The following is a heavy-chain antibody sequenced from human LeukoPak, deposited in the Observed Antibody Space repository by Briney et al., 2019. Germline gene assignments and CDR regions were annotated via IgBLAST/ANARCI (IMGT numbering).Heavy chain of an antibody. Sequence: SETLSLTCTVSGGSISSSGYYWGWIRQPPVKGLEWIGSIYYSGGNYYNPSLNSRVTISVDTSKNQFSLRLSSVTAADTAVYYCARGPYYFDSWGPGTLVTVSS. V-gene: IGHV4-39*07. CDR2: IYYSGGN. J-gene: IGHJ4*02. CDR3: ARGPYYFDS. CDR1: GGSISSSGYY.